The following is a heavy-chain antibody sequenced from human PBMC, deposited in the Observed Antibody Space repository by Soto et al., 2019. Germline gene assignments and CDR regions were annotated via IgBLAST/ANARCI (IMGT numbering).Heavy chain of an antibody. Sequence: EVQLVESGGGLVKPGGSLRLSCAASGFTFSSYSMNWVRQAPGKGLEWVSSISSSSSYIYYADSVKGRFTISRDNAKNSLYLQMNSLRAEDTAVYYCAVSYSSGWRAGGFDPWGQGTLVTVSS. J-gene: IGHJ5*02. D-gene: IGHD6-19*01. CDR2: ISSSSSYI. CDR3: AVSYSSGWRAGGFDP. V-gene: IGHV3-21*01. CDR1: GFTFSSYS.